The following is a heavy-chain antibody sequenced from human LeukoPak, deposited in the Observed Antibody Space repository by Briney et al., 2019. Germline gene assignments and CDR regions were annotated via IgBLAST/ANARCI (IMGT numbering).Heavy chain of an antibody. D-gene: IGHD2-21*02. J-gene: IGHJ4*02. V-gene: IGHV1-2*02. Sequence: GASVKVSCKASGYTFTVYYMHWVRQAPGQGLEWMGWINPNSGGTNYAQKFQGRVTMTRDTSISTAYMELSRLRSDDTAVYYCARAGAYCGGDCEFDYWGQGTLVTVSS. CDR3: ARAGAYCGGDCEFDY. CDR1: GYTFTVYY. CDR2: INPNSGGT.